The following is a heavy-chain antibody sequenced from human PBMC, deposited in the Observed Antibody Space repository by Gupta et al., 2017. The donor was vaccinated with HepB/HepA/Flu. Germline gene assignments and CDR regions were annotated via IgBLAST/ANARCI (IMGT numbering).Heavy chain of an antibody. CDR2: MNPNSGNT. J-gene: IGHJ5*02. D-gene: IGHD3-9*01. CDR1: GYTFTSYD. V-gene: IGHV1-8*01. Sequence: QVQLVQSGAEVKKPGASVKVSCKASGYTFTSYDINWVRQATGQGLEWMGWMNPNSGNTGYAQKFQGRVTMTRNTSISTAYMELSSLRSEDTAVYYCARGIMVELRYFDWLPQSHWFDPWGQGTLVTVSS. CDR3: ARGIMVELRYFDWLPQSHWFDP.